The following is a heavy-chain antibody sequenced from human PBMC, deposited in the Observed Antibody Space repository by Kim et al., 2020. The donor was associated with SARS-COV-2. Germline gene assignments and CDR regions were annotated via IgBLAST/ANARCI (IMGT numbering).Heavy chain of an antibody. CDR3: AREYYGSGSYYGHMDV. V-gene: IGHV4-31*02. D-gene: IGHD3-10*01. Sequence: CLKSRVTISVDTSKNQFSLKLSSVTAADTAVYYCAREYYGSGSYYGHMDVWGQGTTVTVSS. J-gene: IGHJ6*02.